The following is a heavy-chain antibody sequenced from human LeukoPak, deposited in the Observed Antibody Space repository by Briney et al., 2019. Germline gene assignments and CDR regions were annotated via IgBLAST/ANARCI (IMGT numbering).Heavy chain of an antibody. J-gene: IGHJ6*02. Sequence: GASVKVSCKASGYTFASYGIIWVRQAPGQGLEWMGWISAYNGNTNYAQKLQGRVTMTTDTSTSTAYMELRSLRSDDTAVYYCARDQGTDAQLWLYYYYYYGMDVWGQGTTVTVSS. CDR2: ISAYNGNT. CDR3: ARDQGTDAQLWLYYYYYYGMDV. V-gene: IGHV1-18*01. D-gene: IGHD5-18*01. CDR1: GYTFASYG.